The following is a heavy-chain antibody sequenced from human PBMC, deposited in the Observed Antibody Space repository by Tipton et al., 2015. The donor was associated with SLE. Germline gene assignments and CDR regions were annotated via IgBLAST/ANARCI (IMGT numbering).Heavy chain of an antibody. CDR2: YYYSGSA. V-gene: IGHV4-39*07. Sequence: TLSLTCIVSGGSISSSSYYWGWIRQPPGKGLECIGSYYYSGSAAYNPSLKSRATMSIDPSRNQLSLKLSSVTAADTAVYFCARGVAHYYDSGSFDVWGQGTLVTVSS. D-gene: IGHD3-22*01. CDR1: GGSISSSSYY. J-gene: IGHJ3*01. CDR3: ARGVAHYYDSGSFDV.